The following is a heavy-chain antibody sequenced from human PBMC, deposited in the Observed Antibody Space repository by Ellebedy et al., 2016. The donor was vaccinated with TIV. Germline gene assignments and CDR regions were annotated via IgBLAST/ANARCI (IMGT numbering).Heavy chain of an antibody. D-gene: IGHD6-19*01. CDR1: GFTFNSYS. J-gene: IGHJ4*02. V-gene: IGHV3-30-3*01. CDR2: ISYDGSNK. CDR3: ARAPPGSGPDY. Sequence: GESLKISXAASGFTFNSYSLHWVRQAPGKGLEWVAAISYDGSNKYYAESVKGRFTISRDNSKNTLYVQMNSLRPEDTAVYYCARAPPGSGPDYWGQGTLVTVSS.